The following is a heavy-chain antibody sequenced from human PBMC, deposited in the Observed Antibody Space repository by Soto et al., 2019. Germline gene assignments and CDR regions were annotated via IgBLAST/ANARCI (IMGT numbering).Heavy chain of an antibody. CDR2: IKQDGIDK. Sequence: GGSLRLSCAASGFTFSSYGMHWVRQAPGKGLEWVANIKQDGIDKYYVDSVKGRFTISRDNFKNSLYLQMNSLRAEDTAVYYCAREGDFWTGYYTTYWGQGTLVTVSS. D-gene: IGHD3-3*01. CDR3: AREGDFWTGYYTTY. CDR1: GFTFSSYG. J-gene: IGHJ4*02. V-gene: IGHV3-7*01.